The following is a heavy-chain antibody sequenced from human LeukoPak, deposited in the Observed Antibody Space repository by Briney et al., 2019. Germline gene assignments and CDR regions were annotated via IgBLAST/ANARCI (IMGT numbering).Heavy chain of an antibody. D-gene: IGHD6-19*01. V-gene: IGHV3-74*01. Sequence: GGSLRLSCAASGFTFSSYWMHWVRQVPGKGLVWVSRINSDGSSISYADSVKGRFTISRDNAKNTLYLQMNSLRAEDTAVYYCAGAVAGTYFDYWGQGTLVTVSS. J-gene: IGHJ4*02. CDR2: INSDGSSI. CDR1: GFTFSSYW. CDR3: AGAVAGTYFDY.